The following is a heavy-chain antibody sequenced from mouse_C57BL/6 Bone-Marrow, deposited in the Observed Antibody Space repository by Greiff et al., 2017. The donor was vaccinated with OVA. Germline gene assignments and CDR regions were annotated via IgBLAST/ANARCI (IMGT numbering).Heavy chain of an antibody. J-gene: IGHJ4*01. CDR1: GYTFTSYW. Sequence: QVQLQQPGAELVMPGASVKLSCKASGYTFTSYWMHWVKQRPGQGLEWIGEIDPSDSYTNYNQKFKGKSTLTVDKSSSTAYMQLSSLTSEDSAVYYCARSGYVDYWGQGTSVTVSS. CDR3: ARSGYVDY. D-gene: IGHD3-1*01. V-gene: IGHV1-69*01. CDR2: IDPSDSYT.